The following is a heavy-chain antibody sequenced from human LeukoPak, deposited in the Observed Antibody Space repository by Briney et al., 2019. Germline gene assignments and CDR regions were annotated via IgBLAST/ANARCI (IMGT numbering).Heavy chain of an antibody. CDR1: GFTFSSYA. V-gene: IGHV3-23*01. Sequence: PGGSMRLSCAASGFTFSSYAMSWVRPAPGKGLEWVSAIRGSGGSTYYAGSVEGRFTISRDNPKNTLYLQMNSLRAEDTAVYYCAKDNHLKNWFDPWGQGTLVTVSS. CDR3: AKDNHLKNWFDP. D-gene: IGHD1-14*01. CDR2: IRGSGGST. J-gene: IGHJ5*02.